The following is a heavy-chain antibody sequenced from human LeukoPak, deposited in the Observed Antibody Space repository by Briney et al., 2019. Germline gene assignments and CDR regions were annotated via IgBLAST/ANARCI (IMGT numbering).Heavy chain of an antibody. D-gene: IGHD4-17*01. Sequence: SETLSLTCTVSGDSISSYYWSWIRQPPGKGLEWIGYIYYSGSTNYNPSLKSRVTISVDTSKNQFSLKLSSVTAADTAVYYCAREGTTVTHDDAFDIWGQGTMVTVSS. V-gene: IGHV4-59*01. CDR3: AREGTTVTHDDAFDI. CDR1: GDSISSYY. J-gene: IGHJ3*02. CDR2: IYYSGST.